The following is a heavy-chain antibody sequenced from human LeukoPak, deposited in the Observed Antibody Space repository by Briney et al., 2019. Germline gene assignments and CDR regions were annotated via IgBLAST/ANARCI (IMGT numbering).Heavy chain of an antibody. V-gene: IGHV4-34*01. CDR2: INHSGST. CDR3: ARVGRGYSYGSADY. CDR1: GGSFSSYY. D-gene: IGHD5-18*01. J-gene: IGHJ4*02. Sequence: SETLSLTCTVYGGSFSSYYWSWIRQPPGKGLEWIGEINHSGSTNYNPSLKSRVTISVDTSKNQFSLKLSSVTAADTAVYYCARVGRGYSYGSADYWGQGTLVTVSS.